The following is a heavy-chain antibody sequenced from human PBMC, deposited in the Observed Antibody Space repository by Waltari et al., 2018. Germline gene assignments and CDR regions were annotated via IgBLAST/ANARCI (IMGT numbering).Heavy chain of an antibody. Sequence: QLQLQESGPGLVKPSETLSLTCTVSGGSISSSSYYWGWIRQPPGKGLEWIGSIYYSGVTYYNPSLKSRVTISVDTSKNQFSLKLSSVTAADTAVYYCARVSRPEYCSSTSCPTDYWGQGTLVTVSS. D-gene: IGHD2-2*01. CDR1: GGSISSSSYY. CDR2: IYYSGVT. V-gene: IGHV4-39*07. J-gene: IGHJ4*02. CDR3: ARVSRPEYCSSTSCPTDY.